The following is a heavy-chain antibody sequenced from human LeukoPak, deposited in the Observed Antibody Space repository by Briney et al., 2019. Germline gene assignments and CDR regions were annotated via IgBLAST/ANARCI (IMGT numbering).Heavy chain of an antibody. Sequence: SGGSLRLSCVASVFTFSHYAMSWVPRSPGKGPKWVSGISGSGADTYYTDPVNGRFTISRDNSKNTLSLQMNSLRADDTAIYYCAKDSGHIVTNWFDPWGQGTLVTVSS. J-gene: IGHJ5*02. D-gene: IGHD4-11*01. CDR3: AKDSGHIVTNWFDP. CDR1: VFTFSHYA. CDR2: ISGSGADT. V-gene: IGHV3-23*01.